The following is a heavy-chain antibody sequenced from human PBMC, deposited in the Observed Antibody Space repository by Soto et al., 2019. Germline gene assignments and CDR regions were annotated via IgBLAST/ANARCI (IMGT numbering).Heavy chain of an antibody. CDR3: ARLNDFWSGYYSYYYMDV. D-gene: IGHD3-3*01. CDR2: ISSSSSTI. CDR1: GFTFSSYS. Sequence: GGSLRLSCAASGFTFSSYSMNWVRQAPGKGLEWVSYISSSSSTIYYADSVKGRFTISRDNAKNSLYLQMNSLRAEDTAVYYCARLNDFWSGYYSYYYMDVWGKGNTITVSS. J-gene: IGHJ6*03. V-gene: IGHV3-48*01.